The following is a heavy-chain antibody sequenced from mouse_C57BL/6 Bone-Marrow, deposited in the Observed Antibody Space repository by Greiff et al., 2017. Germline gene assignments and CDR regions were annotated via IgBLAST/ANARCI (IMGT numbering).Heavy chain of an antibody. J-gene: IGHJ2*01. D-gene: IGHD1-1*01. CDR2: ISSGGSYT. CDR1: GFTFSSYG. V-gene: IGHV5-6*02. CDR3: ATTVVATNDY. Sequence: DVKLVESGGDLVKPGGSLKLSCAASGFTFSSYGMSWVRQTPDKRLEWVATISSGGSYTYYPDSVKGRFTISRDNAKNTLYLQMSSLKSEDTAMYYCATTVVATNDYWGQGTTLTVSS.